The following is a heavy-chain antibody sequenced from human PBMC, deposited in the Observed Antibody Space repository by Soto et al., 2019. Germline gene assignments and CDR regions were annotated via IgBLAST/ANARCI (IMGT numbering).Heavy chain of an antibody. CDR2: IWYDGSNK. CDR1: GFTFSSYG. V-gene: IGHV3-33*01. J-gene: IGHJ4*02. CDR3: ARDPRILTGLDY. D-gene: IGHD3-9*01. Sequence: GGSLRLSCAASGFTFSSYGMHWVRQAPGKGLEWVAVIWYDGSNKYYADSVKGRFTISRDNSKNTLYLQMNSLRAEDTAVYYCARDPRILTGLDYWGQGTLVTAPQ.